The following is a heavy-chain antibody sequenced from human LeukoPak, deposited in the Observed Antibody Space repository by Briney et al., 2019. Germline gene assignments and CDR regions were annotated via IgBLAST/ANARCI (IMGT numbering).Heavy chain of an antibody. CDR1: GYTFTTYN. D-gene: IGHD3-22*01. CDR3: ARVGYYDSSGYPLSFDY. V-gene: IGHV1-8*02. Sequence: ASVKVSCKASGYTFTTYNINWVRQATGQGLEWMGWMNPNSGNTGYAQKFQGRVTTTRNTSISTAYMELSSLRSEDTAVYYCARVGYYDSSGYPLSFDYWGQGTLVTVSS. J-gene: IGHJ4*02. CDR2: MNPNSGNT.